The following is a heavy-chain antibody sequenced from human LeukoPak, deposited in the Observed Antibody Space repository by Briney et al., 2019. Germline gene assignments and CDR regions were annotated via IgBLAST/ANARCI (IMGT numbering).Heavy chain of an antibody. D-gene: IGHD2/OR15-2a*01. Sequence: GGSLRLSCAASGFAFSTYSMNWVRQAPGKGLEWVSSISDSSSKIYYADSVKGRFTISRDNAKNSLYLQLNSLRAEDTAVYFCARGEYGYYFEYWGQGTLVTVSS. CDR3: ARGEYGYYFEY. V-gene: IGHV3-21*01. J-gene: IGHJ4*02. CDR2: ISDSSSKI. CDR1: GFAFSTYS.